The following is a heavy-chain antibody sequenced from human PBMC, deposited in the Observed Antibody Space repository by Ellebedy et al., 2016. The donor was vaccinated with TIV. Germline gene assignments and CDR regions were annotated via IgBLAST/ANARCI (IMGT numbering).Heavy chain of an antibody. D-gene: IGHD4-23*01. CDR2: IDSSGTYI. V-gene: IGHV3-21*06. J-gene: IGHJ3*02. CDR1: GFTFSSFG. Sequence: PGGSLRLFCAASGFTFSSFGMNWVRQASGKGLEWVSSIDSSGTYIYYADSVKGRFTISRDNTKNSLYLHMNSLRAEDTAVYYCAKSTVINPEGDAYDIWGQGTKVTVSS. CDR3: AKSTVINPEGDAYDI.